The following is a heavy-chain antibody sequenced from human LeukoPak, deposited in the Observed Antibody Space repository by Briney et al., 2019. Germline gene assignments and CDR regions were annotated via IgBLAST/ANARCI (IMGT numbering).Heavy chain of an antibody. CDR1: GFTFSSYS. D-gene: IGHD2-15*01. CDR2: ISSSSTI. J-gene: IGHJ5*02. Sequence: GGSLRLSCAASGFTFSSYSMNWVRQAPGKGLEWVSYISSSSTIYYADSVKGRFTISRDNAKNSLYLQMNSLRAEDKAVYYCARTARGSRWFDPWGQGTLVTVSS. V-gene: IGHV3-48*01. CDR3: ARTARGSRWFDP.